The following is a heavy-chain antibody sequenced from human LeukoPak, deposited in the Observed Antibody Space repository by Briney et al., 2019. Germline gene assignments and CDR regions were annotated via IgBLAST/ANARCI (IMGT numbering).Heavy chain of an antibody. CDR3: AKVGPYSNAFYYYYGMDV. J-gene: IGHJ6*02. CDR1: GFTFSSYA. D-gene: IGHD4-11*01. Sequence: PGASLRLSCAASGFTFSSYAMSWVRQAPGKGLEWVSAISGSGGSTYYADCVKGRFTISRDNSKNTLYLQMNSLRAEDTAVYYCAKVGPYSNAFYYYYGMDVWGQGTTVTVSS. V-gene: IGHV3-23*01. CDR2: ISGSGGST.